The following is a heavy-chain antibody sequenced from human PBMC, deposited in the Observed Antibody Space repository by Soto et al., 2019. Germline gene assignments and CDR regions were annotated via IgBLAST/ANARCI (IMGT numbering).Heavy chain of an antibody. D-gene: IGHD4-17*01. V-gene: IGHV3-30*18. J-gene: IGHJ3*02. CDR2: ISYDGSNK. CDR1: GFTFSSYG. Sequence: GGSLRLSCAASGFTFSSYGMHWVRQAPGKGLEWVAVISYDGSNKYYADSVKGRFTISRDNSKNTLYLQMNSLRAEDTAVYYCAKELDYSDPWGAFDIWGQGTMVTVSS. CDR3: AKELDYSDPWGAFDI.